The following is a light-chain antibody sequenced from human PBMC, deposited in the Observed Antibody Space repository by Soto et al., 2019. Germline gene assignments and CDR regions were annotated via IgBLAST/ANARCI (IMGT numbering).Light chain of an antibody. J-gene: IGKJ5*01. V-gene: IGKV3-20*01. CDR2: GAS. CDR1: QSVSSSY. CDR3: QQYGSSPQT. Sequence: EIVLTQSPGTLSLSPGERATLSCRASQSVSSSYLAWYQQKPGQAPSLLIYGASSRATGMPDRFSGSGSGTDFTLTISRLEPEDFGVYYCQQYGSSPQTLGQGTRLEIK.